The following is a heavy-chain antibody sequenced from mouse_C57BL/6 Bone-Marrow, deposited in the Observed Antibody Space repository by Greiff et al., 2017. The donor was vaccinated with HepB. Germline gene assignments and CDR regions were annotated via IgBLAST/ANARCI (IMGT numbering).Heavy chain of an antibody. V-gene: IGHV2-2*01. J-gene: IGHJ1*03. CDR2: IWSGGST. CDR1: GFSLTSYG. D-gene: IGHD4-1*01. Sequence: QVQLQQSGPGLVQPSQSLSITCTVSGFSLTSYGVHWVRQSPGKGLEWLGVIWSGGSTDYNAAFISRLSISKDNSKSQVFFKMNSLQADDTAIYYCARNWDAWYFDVWGTGTTVTVSS. CDR3: ARNWDAWYFDV.